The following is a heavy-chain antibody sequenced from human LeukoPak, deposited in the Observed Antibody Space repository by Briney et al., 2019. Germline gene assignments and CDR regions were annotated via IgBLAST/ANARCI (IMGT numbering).Heavy chain of an antibody. CDR2: MYSSGST. CDR3: ARGFCGGDSCYGLENWFDP. J-gene: IGHJ5*02. CDR1: GGSVSSYY. Sequence: PSETLSLTCTVSGGSVSSYYWNWIRLPAGKGLEWIGRMYSSGSTKYHPSLKSRVTMSIDTSKNQFSLELSSVTAADTAVYYCARGFCGGDSCYGLENWFDPWGQGTLVTVSS. D-gene: IGHD2-15*01. V-gene: IGHV4-4*07.